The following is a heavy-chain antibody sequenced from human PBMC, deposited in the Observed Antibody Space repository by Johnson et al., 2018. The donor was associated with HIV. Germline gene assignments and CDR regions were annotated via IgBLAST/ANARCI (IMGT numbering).Heavy chain of an antibody. D-gene: IGHD3-16*01. CDR1: EFTFSNYA. Sequence: QMLLVESGGGVVQPGRSLKLSCAASEFTFSNYAMHWVRQAPGKGRAWVAVLLCGGRNKKSADSVKGRFTISRDNSKNTLYLQMNSLGAEDTAVDYCASGGWLEGAFDIWGQGTMVTVSS. CDR2: LLCGGRNK. J-gene: IGHJ3*02. V-gene: IGHV3-30*04. CDR3: ASGGWLEGAFDI.